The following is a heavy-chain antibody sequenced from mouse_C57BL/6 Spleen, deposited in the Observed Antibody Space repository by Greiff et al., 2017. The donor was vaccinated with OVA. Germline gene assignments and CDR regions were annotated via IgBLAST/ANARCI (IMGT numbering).Heavy chain of an antibody. CDR1: GYTFTDYN. Sequence: VQLQQSGPELVKPGASVKIPCKASGYTFTDYNMDWVKQSHGKSLEWIGDINPNNGGTIYNQKFKGKATLTVDKSSSTAYMELRSLTSEDTAVYYCARSVLYGNYPWYFDVWGTGTTVTVSS. V-gene: IGHV1-18*01. CDR3: ARSVLYGNYPWYFDV. D-gene: IGHD2-1*01. J-gene: IGHJ1*03. CDR2: INPNNGGT.